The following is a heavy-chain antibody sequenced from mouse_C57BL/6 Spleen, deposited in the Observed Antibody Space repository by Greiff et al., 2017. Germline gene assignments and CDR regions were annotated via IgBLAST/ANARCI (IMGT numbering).Heavy chain of an antibody. CDR1: GFNIKDDY. CDR3: TTSLYGSSYHDGAWFAY. CDR2: IDPENGDT. J-gene: IGHJ3*01. D-gene: IGHD1-1*01. Sequence: EVKLMESGAELVRPGASVKLSCTASGFNIKDDYMHWVKQRPEQGLEWIGWIDPENGDTEYASKFQGKATITADTSSNTAYLQLSSLTSEDTAVYYCTTSLYGSSYHDGAWFAYWGQGTLVTVSA. V-gene: IGHV14-4*01.